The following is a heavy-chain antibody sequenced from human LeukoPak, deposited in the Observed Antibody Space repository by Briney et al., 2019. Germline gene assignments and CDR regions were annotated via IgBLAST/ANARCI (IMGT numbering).Heavy chain of an antibody. CDR1: GFTFSSYS. J-gene: IGHJ4*02. CDR3: GSSQRNPYYYGSGSYARGIDY. CDR2: ISSRSSYI. D-gene: IGHD3-10*01. V-gene: IGHV3-21*01. Sequence: PGGSLRLSCAASGFTFSSYSMNWVRQAPGKGLEWVSSISSRSSYIYYADSVKGRFTISRDNAKNSLYLQMNSLRAEDTAVYYCGSSQRNPYYYGSGSYARGIDYWGQGTLVTVSS.